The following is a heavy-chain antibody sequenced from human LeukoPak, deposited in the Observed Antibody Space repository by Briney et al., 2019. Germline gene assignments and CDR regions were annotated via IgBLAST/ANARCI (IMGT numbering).Heavy chain of an antibody. CDR2: INPNTGNP. D-gene: IGHD3-16*02. V-gene: IGHV7-4-1*02. Sequence: WASVKVSCKASGYTFTGYYMHWVRQAPGQGLEWMGWINPNTGNPTYAQGFTGRFVFSLDTSVSTAYLQISSLKAEDTAVYYCARAYQPLGGLSFPDQWGQGTLVTVSS. J-gene: IGHJ5*02. CDR3: ARAYQPLGGLSFPDQ. CDR1: GYTFTGYY.